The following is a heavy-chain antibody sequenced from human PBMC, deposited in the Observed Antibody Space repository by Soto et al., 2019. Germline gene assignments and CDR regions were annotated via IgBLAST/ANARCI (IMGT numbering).Heavy chain of an antibody. CDR1: GGSISSGGYY. CDR2: IYYSGST. CDR3: ATSGSYPYYFDY. J-gene: IGHJ4*02. V-gene: IGHV4-31*03. Sequence: KTSETLSLTCTVSGGSISSGGYYWSWIRQHPGKGLEWIGYIYYSGSTYYNPSLKSRVTISVDTSKNQFSLKLSSVTAADTAVYYCATSGSYPYYFDYWGQGTLVTVSS. D-gene: IGHD1-26*01.